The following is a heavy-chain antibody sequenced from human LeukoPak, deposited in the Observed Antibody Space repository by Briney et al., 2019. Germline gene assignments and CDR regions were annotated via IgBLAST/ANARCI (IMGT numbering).Heavy chain of an antibody. CDR3: AREWELPYYFDY. J-gene: IGHJ4*02. V-gene: IGHV3-21*01. CDR1: GFTFSSYS. D-gene: IGHD1-26*01. CDR2: ISSSSSYI. Sequence: PGGSLRLSCAASGFTFSSYSMNWVRQAPGKGLEWVSSISSSSSYIYYADSVKGRFTISRDNAKNSLYLQMNSLRAEDTAVYYCAREWELPYYFDYWGQGTLVTVSS.